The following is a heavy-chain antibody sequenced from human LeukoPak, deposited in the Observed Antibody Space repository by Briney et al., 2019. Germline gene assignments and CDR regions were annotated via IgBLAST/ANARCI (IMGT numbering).Heavy chain of an antibody. CDR2: IYYSGST. CDR1: GGSISSSSYY. D-gene: IGHD4-17*01. Sequence: PSETLSLTCTVSGGSISSSSYYWGWVRQPPGKGLEWIGSIYYSGSTYYNPSLKSRVTISVDTSKNQFSLKLSSVTVADTAVYYCASDYGDLNYWGQGTLVTVSS. J-gene: IGHJ4*02. V-gene: IGHV4-39*01. CDR3: ASDYGDLNY.